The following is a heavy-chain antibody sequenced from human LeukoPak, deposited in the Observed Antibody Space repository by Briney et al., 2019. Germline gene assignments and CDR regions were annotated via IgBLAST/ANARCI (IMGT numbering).Heavy chain of an antibody. CDR3: ARDPGGNDHDWYFDL. V-gene: IGHV3-74*01. Sequence: GGSLRPSCAASGFTFSSYWMHWVRQAPGKGLVWVSRIQSNRRSTHYAASVRGRFTMSRDNAKNTLYLQMNSLRAEDTAVYYCARDPGGNDHDWYFDLWGRGALVTVSS. D-gene: IGHD1-1*01. CDR1: GFTFSSYW. CDR2: IQSNRRST. J-gene: IGHJ2*01.